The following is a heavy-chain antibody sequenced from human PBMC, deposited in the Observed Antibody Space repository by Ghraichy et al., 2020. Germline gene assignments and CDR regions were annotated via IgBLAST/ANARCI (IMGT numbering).Heavy chain of an antibody. CDR3: AQSKSALLAFDI. Sequence: SETLSLTCSVSGGSISNSYWTWIRQPPGKGLEWIGYVYYSGTTNYNPSLKSRVTISMDTSRNQFSLQLNSVTAADTAVYYCAQSKSALLAFDIWGQGTMVSVSS. CDR2: VYYSGTT. CDR1: GGSISNSY. V-gene: IGHV4-59*08. J-gene: IGHJ3*02.